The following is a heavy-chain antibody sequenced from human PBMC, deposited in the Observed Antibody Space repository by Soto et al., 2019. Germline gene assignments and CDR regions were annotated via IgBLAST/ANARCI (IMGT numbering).Heavy chain of an antibody. D-gene: IGHD1-1*01. J-gene: IGHJ5*02. V-gene: IGHV1-46*01. CDR3: ARHVPTDPFDP. Sequence: ASVKVACEASGYTFTSYYMHWVRQAPGQGLEWMGIINPSGGSTSYAQKFQGRVTMTRDTSTSTVYMELSSLRSEDTAVYYCARHVPTDPFDPWGQGTLVTVSS. CDR1: GYTFTSYY. CDR2: INPSGGST.